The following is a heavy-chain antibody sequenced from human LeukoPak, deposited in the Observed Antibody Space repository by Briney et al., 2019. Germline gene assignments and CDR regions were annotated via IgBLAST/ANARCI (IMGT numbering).Heavy chain of an antibody. CDR2: IYHSGST. Sequence: SETLSLTCAVSGYSISSGYYWGWIRQPPGKGLEWIGRIYHSGSTYYNPSLKSRVTISVDTSKNQFSLKLSSVTAADTAVYYCARVGGSGSYYSVLGWFDPWGQGTLVTVSS. CDR1: GYSISSGYY. J-gene: IGHJ5*02. CDR3: ARVGGSGSYYSVLGWFDP. D-gene: IGHD3-10*01. V-gene: IGHV4-38-2*01.